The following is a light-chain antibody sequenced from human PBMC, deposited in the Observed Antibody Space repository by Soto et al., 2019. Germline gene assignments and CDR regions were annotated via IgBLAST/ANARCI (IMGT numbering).Light chain of an antibody. CDR3: SSYTSTNSWV. V-gene: IGLV2-14*01. CDR2: DVS. J-gene: IGLJ3*02. Sequence: QSVLTQSASVSGSPGQSITISCTGTSSDVGGYNYVSWYQQHPGKAPKLIIYDVSNRPSGVSTRFSGSKSGNTASLTISGLKAEDEAEYSCSSYTSTNSWVFGGGTKLTVL. CDR1: SSDVGGYNY.